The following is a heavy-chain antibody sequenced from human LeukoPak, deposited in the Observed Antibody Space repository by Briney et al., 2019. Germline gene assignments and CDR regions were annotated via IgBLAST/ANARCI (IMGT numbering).Heavy chain of an antibody. CDR2: IIPIFGTA. CDR3: ARGRIAAAVRFYYYYGMDV. J-gene: IGHJ6*02. CDR1: GGAFISYA. V-gene: IGHV1-69*13. D-gene: IGHD6-13*01. Sequence: GASVKVSCKASGGAFISYAISWVRQAPGQGLEWMGGIIPIFGTANYAQKFQGRVTITADESTSTAYMEPSSLRSEDTAVYYCARGRIAAAVRFYYYYGMDVWGQGTTVTVSS.